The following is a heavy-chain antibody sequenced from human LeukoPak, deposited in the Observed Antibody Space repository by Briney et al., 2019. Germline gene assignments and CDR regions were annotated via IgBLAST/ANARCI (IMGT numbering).Heavy chain of an antibody. CDR2: VYHTGAS. J-gene: IGHJ4*02. D-gene: IGHD2-8*01. CDR1: GASINNYY. CDR3: TRVVNGGHFDY. V-gene: IGHV4-59*01. Sequence: SETLSLTCSVSGASINNYYWNWIRQPPGKGLEWIGYVYHTGASGYHPSLKSRVAMSLDTSKNQVSLNLRSVTAADTAVYFCTRVVNGGHFDYWGQGTLVTVSS.